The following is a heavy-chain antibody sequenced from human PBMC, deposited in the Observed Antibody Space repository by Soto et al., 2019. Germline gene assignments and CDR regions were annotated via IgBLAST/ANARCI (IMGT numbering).Heavy chain of an antibody. CDR1: GYTFTSYG. CDR2: ISAYNGNT. V-gene: IGHV1-18*01. J-gene: IGHJ6*02. Sequence: QVQLVQSGAEVKKPGASVKVSCKASGYTFTSYGISWVRQAPGQGLEWMGWISAYNGNTNYAQKLQGRVTMTTDTSTSTAYMELRSLRSDDTAVYYCACFFCSSTSCYDYYYGMDVWGQGTTVTVSS. D-gene: IGHD2-2*01. CDR3: ACFFCSSTSCYDYYYGMDV.